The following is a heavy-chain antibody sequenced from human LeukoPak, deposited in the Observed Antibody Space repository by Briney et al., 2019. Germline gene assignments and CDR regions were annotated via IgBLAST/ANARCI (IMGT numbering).Heavy chain of an antibody. J-gene: IGHJ5*02. CDR3: ARDRRFVCSSTSCYPPGWFDP. D-gene: IGHD2-2*01. CDR1: GYTFTSYG. Sequence: ASVKVSCKASGYTFTSYGISWVRQAPGQGLEWMGWISAYNGNTNYAQKLQGRVTMTTDTSTSTAYMELRSLRSDDTAVYYCARDRRFVCSSTSCYPPGWFDPWGQGTLVTVSS. CDR2: ISAYNGNT. V-gene: IGHV1-18*01.